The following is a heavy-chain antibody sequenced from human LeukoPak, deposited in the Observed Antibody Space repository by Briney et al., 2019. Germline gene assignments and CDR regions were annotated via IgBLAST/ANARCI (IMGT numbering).Heavy chain of an antibody. CDR2: ISSSSSYI. D-gene: IGHD2-15*01. CDR1: GFTFSSYS. CDR3: ARDFLSDENQLRLAAPCDY. Sequence: GGSLRLSCAASGFTFSSYSMNWVRQAPGKGLEWVSSISSSSSYIYYTDSVKGRFTISRDNAKNSLDLQMKDLRVEDSAMYYCARDFLSDENQLRLAAPCDYWGQGTLVTVS. J-gene: IGHJ4*02. V-gene: IGHV3-21*01.